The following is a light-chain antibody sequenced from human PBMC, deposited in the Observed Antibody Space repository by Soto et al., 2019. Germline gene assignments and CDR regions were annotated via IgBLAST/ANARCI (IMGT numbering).Light chain of an antibody. V-gene: IGKV1-5*01. CDR3: QQYNSYLWT. CDR2: DAS. Sequence: DIQMTQSPSTLSASVGDRFTITWRASQSISSWLAWYQQKPGKAPKLLIYDASSLESGVPSRFSGSGSGTEFTLTISSLQPDDFATYYCQQYNSYLWTFGQGTKVDI. J-gene: IGKJ1*01. CDR1: QSISSW.